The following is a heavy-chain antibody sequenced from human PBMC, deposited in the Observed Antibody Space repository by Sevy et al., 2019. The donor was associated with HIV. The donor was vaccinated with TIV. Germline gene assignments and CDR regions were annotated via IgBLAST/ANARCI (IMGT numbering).Heavy chain of an antibody. CDR2: ISSSSAAI. CDR3: ASRAQCSNGNCPFDY. V-gene: IGHV3-21*01. CDR1: EFTLSSYS. Sequence: GGSLRLSCIASEFTLSSYSMNWVRQAQGKGLEWISSISSSSAAIYYADSLKGGLTIFRDNAKNLLYLQMNSLRDEDTAVYYSASRAQCSNGNCPFDYWGQGTLVTVSS. J-gene: IGHJ4*02. D-gene: IGHD2-21*01.